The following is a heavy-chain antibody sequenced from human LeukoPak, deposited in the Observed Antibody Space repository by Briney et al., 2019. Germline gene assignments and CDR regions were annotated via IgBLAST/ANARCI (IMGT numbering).Heavy chain of an antibody. J-gene: IGHJ4*02. Sequence: GGTLRLSCAASGFTFKKYDVTWVRQAPGKGLEWVSVIYSGGSTYYADSVKGRFTISRDNSKNTLYLQMNSLRAEDTAVYYCARVGMTTVDYWGQGTLVTVSS. D-gene: IGHD4-17*01. V-gene: IGHV3-66*01. CDR2: IYSGGST. CDR1: GFTFKKYD. CDR3: ARVGMTTVDY.